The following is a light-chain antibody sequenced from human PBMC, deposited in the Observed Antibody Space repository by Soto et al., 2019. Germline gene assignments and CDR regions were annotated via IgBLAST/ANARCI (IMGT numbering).Light chain of an antibody. CDR1: NRDVGAYKY. V-gene: IGLV2-14*01. CDR2: EVS. J-gene: IGLJ1*01. CDR3: SSYTSSNTLEV. Sequence: QSALTQPPSASGSPGQSLTISCKGSNRDVGAYKYVSGYQHHPHRAPKLLIYEVSYRPTGVSNRFSGSNSGNTAYLTISGLQAEDEADYYCSSYTSSNTLEVFGFGTKLTVL.